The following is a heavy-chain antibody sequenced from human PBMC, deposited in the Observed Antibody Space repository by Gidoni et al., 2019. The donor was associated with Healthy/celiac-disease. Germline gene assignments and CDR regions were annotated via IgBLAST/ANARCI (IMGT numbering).Heavy chain of an antibody. CDR2: INHSGST. V-gene: IGHV4-34*01. Sequence: QVQLQQWGAGLLKPSETLSLTCAVYGGSFSGYYWSWIRKPPGKGLEWIGEINHSGSTNYNPSPKSRVTISVDTSKNQFSLKLSSVTAADTAVYYCARGRRYFDSRYFDYWGQGTLVTVSS. D-gene: IGHD3-9*01. J-gene: IGHJ4*02. CDR3: ARGRRYFDSRYFDY. CDR1: GGSFSGYY.